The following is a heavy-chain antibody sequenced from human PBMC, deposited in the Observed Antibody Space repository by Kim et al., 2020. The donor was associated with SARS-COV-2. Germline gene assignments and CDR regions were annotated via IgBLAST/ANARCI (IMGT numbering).Heavy chain of an antibody. D-gene: IGHD2-2*01. V-gene: IGHV4-34*01. CDR3: ARGPVVPAAIVVLQRYYYGMDV. Sequence: SETLSLTCAVYGGSFSGYYWSWIRQPPGKGLEWIGEINHSGSTNYNPSLKSRVTISVDTSKNQFSLKLSSVTAADTAVYYCARGPVVPAAIVVLQRYYYGMDVWGQGTTVTVSS. CDR2: INHSGST. CDR1: GGSFSGYY. J-gene: IGHJ6*02.